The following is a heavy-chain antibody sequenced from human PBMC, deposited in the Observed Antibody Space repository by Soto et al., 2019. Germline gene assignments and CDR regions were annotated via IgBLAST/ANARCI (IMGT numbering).Heavy chain of an antibody. D-gene: IGHD6-19*01. Sequence: QVQLVQSGAEVKKPGASVKVSCKASGYTFTNYGISWVRQAPGQGLEWMGWNNAYNGNTNYAQKLQGRVTMTTDTSTSTAYMELRSLTSDDTAVYYCARRQLLVGGYYYGMDVWGQGTTVTVSS. V-gene: IGHV1-18*01. CDR1: GYTFTNYG. CDR3: ARRQLLVGGYYYGMDV. J-gene: IGHJ6*02. CDR2: NNAYNGNT.